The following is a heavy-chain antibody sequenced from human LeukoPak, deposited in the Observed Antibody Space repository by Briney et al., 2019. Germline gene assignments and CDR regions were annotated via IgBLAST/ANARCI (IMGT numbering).Heavy chain of an antibody. CDR3: ARAPGYSSGWQLFDY. V-gene: IGHV1-69*05. CDR2: IIPTFGTA. J-gene: IGHJ4*02. D-gene: IGHD6-19*01. Sequence: SVKVSCKASGGTFSSYAISWVRQAPGQRLEWMGRIIPTFGTANYAQKFQGRVTITTDESTSTAYMELSSLRSEDTAVYYCARAPGYSSGWQLFDYWGQGTLVTVSS. CDR1: GGTFSSYA.